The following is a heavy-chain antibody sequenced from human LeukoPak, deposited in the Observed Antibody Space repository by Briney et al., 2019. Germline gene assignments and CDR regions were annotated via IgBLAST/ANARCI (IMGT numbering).Heavy chain of an antibody. CDR3: ARDDYGAVFDY. V-gene: IGHV4-34*01. J-gene: IGHJ4*02. D-gene: IGHD4-17*01. CDR2: INHSGST. Sequence: SETLSLTCAVYGGSFSGYYWSWIRQPPGKGLEWIGEINHSGSTNYNPSLKSRVTISVDTSKNQFSLKLSSVTAADTAVYYCARDDYGAVFDYWGQGTLVTVSS. CDR1: GGSFSGYY.